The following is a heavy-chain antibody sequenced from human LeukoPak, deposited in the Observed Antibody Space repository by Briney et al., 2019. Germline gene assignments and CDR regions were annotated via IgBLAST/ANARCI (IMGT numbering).Heavy chain of an antibody. CDR1: GFTFITYH. V-gene: IGHV3-30-3*01. J-gene: IGHJ4*02. CDR2: ISSDGSNT. Sequence: GGSLRLSCAASGFTFITYHMPWVRQAPGKGLEWVALISSDGSNTYYAGSVKGRFTISRDNSKNTVSLQLDDLRAEDTALYYCAKDGGYNSGHRIDFWGPGTLVTVSS. CDR3: AKDGGYNSGHRIDF. D-gene: IGHD5-18*01.